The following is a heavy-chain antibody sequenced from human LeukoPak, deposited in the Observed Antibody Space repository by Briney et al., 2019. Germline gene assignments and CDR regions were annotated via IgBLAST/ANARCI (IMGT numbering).Heavy chain of an antibody. CDR3: ARGPLMTTVTTFTY. Sequence: ASVKVSCKASGYTFTGYYLHWVRQAPGQGLEWMGWINPNSGGTNYAQKFQGRVTMTRDTSISTAYMELSRLRSDDTAVYYCARGPLMTTVTTFTYWGQGTLVTVSS. CDR2: INPNSGGT. CDR1: GYTFTGYY. D-gene: IGHD4-17*01. V-gene: IGHV1-2*02. J-gene: IGHJ4*02.